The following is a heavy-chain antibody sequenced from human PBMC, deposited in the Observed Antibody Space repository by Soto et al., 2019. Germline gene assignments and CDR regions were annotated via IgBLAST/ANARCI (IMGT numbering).Heavy chain of an antibody. CDR3: AKEARAGIVLDY. CDR2: ISGSGGSA. J-gene: IGHJ4*02. V-gene: IGHV3-23*01. D-gene: IGHD6-19*01. CDR1: GFTFSSYA. Sequence: VPLLESGGGLVQPGGSLRLSCAASGFTFSSYAMSWVRQAPGKGLEWVSAISGSGGSAYYADAVKGRFTISRDKSKNTVYLQMNSLRAEDTAVYYCAKEARAGIVLDYWGQGTLVTVSS.